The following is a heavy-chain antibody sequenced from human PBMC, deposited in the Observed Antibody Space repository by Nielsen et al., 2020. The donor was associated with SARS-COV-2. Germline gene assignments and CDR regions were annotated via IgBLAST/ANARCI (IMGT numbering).Heavy chain of an antibody. D-gene: IGHD2-15*01. Sequence: GGSLRLSCAASGFTISGSTMSWVRQAPGKGLEWVANIKQDGGEKYYVDSVKGRFTISRDNAKNSLYLQMNSLRAEDTAVYYCAREEGYYRAGFDYWGQGTLVTVSS. V-gene: IGHV3-7*03. CDR3: AREEGYYRAGFDY. J-gene: IGHJ4*02. CDR1: GFTISGST. CDR2: IKQDGGEK.